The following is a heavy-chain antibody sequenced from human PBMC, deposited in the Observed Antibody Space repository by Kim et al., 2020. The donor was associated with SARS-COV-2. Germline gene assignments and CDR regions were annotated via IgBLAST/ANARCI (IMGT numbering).Heavy chain of an antibody. D-gene: IGHD5-12*01. J-gene: IGHJ4*02. CDR3: ARRWPSSGSTLYFDY. Sequence: SETLSLTCTVSGGSISSSSYYWGWIRQPPGKGLEWIGSIYYSGSTYYNPSLKSRVTISVDTSKNQFSLKLSSVTAADTAVYYCARRWPSSGSTLYFDYWGQGTLVTVSS. CDR1: GGSISSSSYY. CDR2: IYYSGST. V-gene: IGHV4-39*01.